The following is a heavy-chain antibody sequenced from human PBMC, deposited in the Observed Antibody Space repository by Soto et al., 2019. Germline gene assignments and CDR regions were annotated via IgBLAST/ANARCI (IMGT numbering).Heavy chain of an antibody. CDR1: GYSFTRYG. V-gene: IGHV1-18*01. Sequence: QGHLVQSGAEVKNPGASVKVSCKASGYSFTRYGIDWARQAPGQGLEWMGWINAYNGNTNYAQNLQGRLTLTTDTSTTTAYMELRSLRSNDTAIYYCAMVDVYVTPSPQDVWGQGTTVTVSS. CDR3: AMVDVYVTPSPQDV. J-gene: IGHJ6*02. CDR2: INAYNGNT. D-gene: IGHD3-16*01.